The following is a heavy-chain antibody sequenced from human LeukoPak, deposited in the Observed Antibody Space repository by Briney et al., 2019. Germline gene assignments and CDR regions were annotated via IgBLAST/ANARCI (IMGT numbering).Heavy chain of an antibody. V-gene: IGHV3-23*01. CDR2: ISKDGGDS. Sequence: GGSLRLSCAASGFTFSNYWMSWVRQAPGKGPEWVSAISKDGGDSYYADPVKGRFAISRDNSKNMLYLQMNSLRAEDTAVYYCAKDEMAVAIFDYWGQGTLVTVSS. D-gene: IGHD6-19*01. CDR3: AKDEMAVAIFDY. CDR1: GFTFSNYW. J-gene: IGHJ4*02.